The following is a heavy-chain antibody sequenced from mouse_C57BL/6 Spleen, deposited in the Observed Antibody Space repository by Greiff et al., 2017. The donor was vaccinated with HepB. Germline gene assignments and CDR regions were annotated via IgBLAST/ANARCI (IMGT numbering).Heavy chain of an antibody. D-gene: IGHD3-2*02. V-gene: IGHV1-18*01. J-gene: IGHJ3*01. Sequence: EVHLVESGPELVKPGASVKIPCKASGYTFTDYNMDWVKQSHGKSLEWIGDINPNNGGTIYNQKFKGKATLTVDKSSSTAYMELRSLTSEDTAVYYCARWKTAQATWFAYWGQGTLVTVSA. CDR3: ARWKTAQATWFAY. CDR2: INPNNGGT. CDR1: GYTFTDYN.